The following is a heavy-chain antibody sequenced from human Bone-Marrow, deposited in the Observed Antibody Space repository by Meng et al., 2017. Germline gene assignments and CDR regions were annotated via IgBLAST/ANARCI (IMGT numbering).Heavy chain of an antibody. CDR2: IYHSGST. J-gene: IGHJ2*01. CDR1: GASISSSNW. CDR3: ARVRVEYWYFDL. V-gene: IGHV4-4*02. Sequence: QQSGPGLLQPSVTCALTCAVAGASISSSNWWSWVRQPPGKGLEWIGEIYHSGSTNYNPSLKSRVTISVDKSKNQFSLKLSSVTAADTAVYYCARVRVEYWYFDLWGRGTLVTVSS.